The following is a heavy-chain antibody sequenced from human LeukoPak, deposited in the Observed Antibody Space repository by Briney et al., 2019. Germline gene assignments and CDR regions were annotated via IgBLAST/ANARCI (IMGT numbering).Heavy chain of an antibody. D-gene: IGHD4-23*01. CDR3: ARRGDGGRSFDY. V-gene: IGHV3-53*01. CDR1: GFTFSSYS. Sequence: PGGSLRLSCAASGFTFSSYSMNWVRQAPGKGLEWVSLIYGGGNTYYADSVKGRFAISRDNSKNTLYLQMNSLRAEDTAVYYCARRGDGGRSFDYWGQGTLVTVSS. CDR2: IYGGGNT. J-gene: IGHJ4*02.